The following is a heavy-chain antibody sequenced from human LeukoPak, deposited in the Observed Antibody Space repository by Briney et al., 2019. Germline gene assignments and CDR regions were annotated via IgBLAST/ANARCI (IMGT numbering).Heavy chain of an antibody. V-gene: IGHV3-53*01. Sequence: GGSLRLSCAASGFTFSDYYMNWIRQAPGKGLEWVSVIYSGGSTYYADSVKGRFTISRDNSENTLYLQMNSLRAEDTAVYYCARTDSSGWYGYFDYWGQGTLVTVSS. J-gene: IGHJ4*02. D-gene: IGHD6-19*01. CDR3: ARTDSSGWYGYFDY. CDR2: IYSGGST. CDR1: GFTFSDYY.